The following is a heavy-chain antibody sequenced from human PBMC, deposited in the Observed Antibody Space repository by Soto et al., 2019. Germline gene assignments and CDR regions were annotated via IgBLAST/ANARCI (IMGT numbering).Heavy chain of an antibody. Sequence: EVQLVESGGGLVRPGGSLRLSCAASGFTFSAYCMSWVRQAPGKGLEWVANIKQDGSEKYYVDSVKGRFTISRDNAENSLYLQLNGLRAEDTAVYYCTRGGCSSESYCCFDYWGQGTLVTVSS. CDR3: TRGGCSSESYCCFDY. V-gene: IGHV3-7*01. D-gene: IGHD1-26*01. CDR2: IKQDGSEK. CDR1: GFTFSAYC. J-gene: IGHJ4*02.